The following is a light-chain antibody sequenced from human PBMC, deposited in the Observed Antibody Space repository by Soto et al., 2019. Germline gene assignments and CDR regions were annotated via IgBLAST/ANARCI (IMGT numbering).Light chain of an antibody. Sequence: QSALTQAPSVSGSPGQSVTISCTGTSGDVDPYNYVSWYQQHPGRAPKLVIYDVNMRPSGVPDRFSGSKSGDTSSLTISGRQAEDEADYYCCSYVGTPLVGGGTKLTVL. J-gene: IGLJ2*01. CDR3: CSYVGTPL. CDR2: DVN. CDR1: SGDVDPYNY. V-gene: IGLV2-11*01.